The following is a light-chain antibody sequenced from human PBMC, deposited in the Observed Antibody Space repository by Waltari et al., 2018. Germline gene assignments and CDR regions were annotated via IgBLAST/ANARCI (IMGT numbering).Light chain of an antibody. Sequence: DIVMTQSPDSLAMSLGERATINCKSSQSLLYSSNNKYYLAWYRQKPGQPPKLLIYLASTRESGVPDRFSGSGSGTDFTLTISSLQAEDVAVYYCQQHYNIPYTFGQGTKLEIK. CDR1: QSLLYSSNNKYY. J-gene: IGKJ2*01. CDR2: LAS. CDR3: QQHYNIPYT. V-gene: IGKV4-1*01.